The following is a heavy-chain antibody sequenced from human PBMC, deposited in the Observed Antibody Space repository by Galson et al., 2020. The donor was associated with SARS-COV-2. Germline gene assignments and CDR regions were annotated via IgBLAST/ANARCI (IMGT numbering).Heavy chain of an antibody. CDR3: AIDNYDFWSGFVYYYYYMDV. CDR2: ISAYNGNT. D-gene: IGHD3-3*01. Sequence: ASVKVSCKASGYTFTSYGISWVRQAPGQGLEWMGWISAYNGNTNYAQKLQGRVTMTTDTSTSTAYMELRSLRSDDTAVYYCAIDNYDFWSGFVYYYYYMDVWGKGTTVTVS. CDR1: GYTFTSYG. J-gene: IGHJ6*03. V-gene: IGHV1-18*01.